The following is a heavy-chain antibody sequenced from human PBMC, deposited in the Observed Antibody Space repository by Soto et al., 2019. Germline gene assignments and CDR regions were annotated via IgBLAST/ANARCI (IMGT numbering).Heavy chain of an antibody. J-gene: IGHJ5*01. CDR1: GFTFSSYA. D-gene: IGHD1-26*01. Sequence: GGSLRLSCAASGFTFSSYAMSWVRQAPGKGLKWVSAISGSVGSTYYADSVKGRFTISRDNSKNTLYLQMNSLRAEDTAVYYCAKDSYLVGSYYKPYNWFDSWGQGTPVTVSS. CDR2: ISGSVGST. V-gene: IGHV3-23*01. CDR3: AKDSYLVGSYYKPYNWFDS.